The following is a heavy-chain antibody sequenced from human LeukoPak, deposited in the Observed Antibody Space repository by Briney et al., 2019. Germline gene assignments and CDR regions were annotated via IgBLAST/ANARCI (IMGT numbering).Heavy chain of an antibody. CDR1: GFTFSSYA. V-gene: IGHV3-23*01. CDR2: ISGSGGST. CDR3: AKEGYCSGGSCYSGDIDY. Sequence: PGGSLRLSCAASGFTFSSYAMSWFRQAPGKGLEWFSAISGSGGSTYYADSVKGRFTISRYNPKNTLYLQMNSLRAEDTAVYYCAKEGYCSGGSCYSGDIDYWGQGTLVTVSS. D-gene: IGHD2-15*01. J-gene: IGHJ4*02.